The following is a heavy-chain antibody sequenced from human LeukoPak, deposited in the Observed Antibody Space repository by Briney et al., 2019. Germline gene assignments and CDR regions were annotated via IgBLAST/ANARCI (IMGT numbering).Heavy chain of an antibody. Sequence: ASLKPSFTASGYTFTVYSMHWVRQGPGQGHERMGWINPNSGGTNYTQKFKGRVTIHKDTSSSTAYIDLSMLRPDDTAVYYWARARKDYGGNSNAFYIWGQGTMVTVSS. J-gene: IGHJ3*02. V-gene: IGHV1-2*02. CDR1: GYTFTVYS. CDR3: ARARKDYGGNSNAFYI. D-gene: IGHD4-23*01. CDR2: INPNSGGT.